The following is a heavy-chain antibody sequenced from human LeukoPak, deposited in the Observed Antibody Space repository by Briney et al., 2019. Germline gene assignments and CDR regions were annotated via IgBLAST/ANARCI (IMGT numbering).Heavy chain of an antibody. Sequence: ASVKVSCKASGYTFTGYYMHWVRQAPGQGLEWMGWINPNSGGTNYAQKFQGRVTMTRDTSISTAYMELSRLRSDDTALYYCARGRPGSRPWFDPWGQGTLVTVSS. CDR3: ARGRPGSRPWFDP. CDR1: GYTFTGYY. V-gene: IGHV1-2*02. CDR2: INPNSGGT. D-gene: IGHD3-10*01. J-gene: IGHJ5*02.